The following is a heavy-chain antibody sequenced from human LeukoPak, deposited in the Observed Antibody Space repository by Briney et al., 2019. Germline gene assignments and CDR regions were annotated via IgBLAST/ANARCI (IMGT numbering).Heavy chain of an antibody. CDR2: ISSSSSYI. J-gene: IGHJ4*02. D-gene: IGHD2-2*02. Sequence: GRSLRLSCAASGFTFSSYSMNWVRQAPGKGLEWVSSISSSSSYIYYADSVKGRFTISRDNAKNSLYLQMNSLRAEDTAVYYCARDGLGYCSSTSCYTFDYWGQGALVTVSS. CDR3: ARDGLGYCSSTSCYTFDY. CDR1: GFTFSSYS. V-gene: IGHV3-21*01.